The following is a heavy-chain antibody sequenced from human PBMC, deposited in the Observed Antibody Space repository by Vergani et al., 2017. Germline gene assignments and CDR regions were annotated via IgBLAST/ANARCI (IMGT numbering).Heavy chain of an antibody. CDR2: IYNSGNG. V-gene: IGHV4-39*01. D-gene: IGHD3-16*01. CDR3: ASGKYYSDSTSHSRGRYFDV. J-gene: IGHJ2*01. CDR1: GDSIISRSYY. Sequence: QVQLQESGPGLVKASETLSLTCTVSGDSIISRSYYWGWIRQPPGKGLEWIGSIYNSGNGDSSSSLKSRVTISADTSKNQFSLRLTSVTAADTAVYYCASGKYYSDSTSHSRGRYFDVWGRGTLVTVPS.